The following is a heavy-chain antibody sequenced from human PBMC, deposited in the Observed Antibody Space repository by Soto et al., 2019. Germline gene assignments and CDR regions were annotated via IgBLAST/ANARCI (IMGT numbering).Heavy chain of an antibody. J-gene: IGHJ4*02. CDR2: IYYTGST. D-gene: IGHD6-13*01. V-gene: IGHV4-31*03. Sequence: QVQLQESGPGLVKPSQTLSLTCTVSGGSISSGGYYWSWIRQHPGKGLEWIGYIYYTGSTYYTPSLKCRVTMSVDTSKYQCSLKLTSVPSAATGVCFWASPFGVAAAGPFDCWGQGTLLTFPS. CDR3: ASPFGVAAAGPFDC. CDR1: GGSISSGGYY.